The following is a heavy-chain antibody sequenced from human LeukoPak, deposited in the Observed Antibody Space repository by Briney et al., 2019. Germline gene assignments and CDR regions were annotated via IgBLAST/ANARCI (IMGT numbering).Heavy chain of an antibody. J-gene: IGHJ4*02. CDR2: INSDGSST. V-gene: IGHV3-74*01. CDR1: GFTFSSYW. D-gene: IGHD6-19*01. Sequence: PGGSLRLSCAASGFTFSSYWMHWVRQAPGKGLVWVSRINSDGSSTSYADSVKGRFTISRDNAKNTLYLQMNSLRAEDTAVYYCASSSKYSSGWSNYWGQGTLVTVSS. CDR3: ASSSKYSSGWSNY.